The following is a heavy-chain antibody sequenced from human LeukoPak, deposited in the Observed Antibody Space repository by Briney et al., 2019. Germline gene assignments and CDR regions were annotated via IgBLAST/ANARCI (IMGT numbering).Heavy chain of an antibody. V-gene: IGHV4-34*01. CDR3: ARVGGGWNPTIGRYYYYYMDV. CDR1: GGSFSGYY. D-gene: IGHD6-19*01. CDR2: INHSGST. J-gene: IGHJ6*03. Sequence: NPSETLSLTCAVYGGSFSGYYWSWIRQPPGKGLEWIGEINHSGSTNYNPSLKSRVTISVDTSKNQFSLKLSSVTAADTAVYYCARVGGGWNPTIGRYYYYYMDVWGKGTTVTVSS.